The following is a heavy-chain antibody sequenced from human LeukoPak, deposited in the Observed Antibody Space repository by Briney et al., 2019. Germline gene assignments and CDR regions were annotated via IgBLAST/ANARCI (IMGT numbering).Heavy chain of an antibody. CDR3: VRRQGYVGSLLDN. V-gene: IGHV3-48*02. J-gene: IGHJ4*02. CDR1: GFIFSTYS. CDR2: ISSSSSAI. D-gene: IGHD1-26*01. Sequence: GGSLRLSCAASGFIFSTYSMTWVRQAPGKGLEWVSYISSSSSAIYYADSVRGRFTVSRDNAKNFLYLQMKSLRDEDTAVYYCVRRQGYVGSLLDNWGQGTLVIVSS.